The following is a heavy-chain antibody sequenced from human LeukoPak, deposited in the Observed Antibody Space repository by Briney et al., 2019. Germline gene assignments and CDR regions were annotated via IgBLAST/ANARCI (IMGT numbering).Heavy chain of an antibody. CDR1: GFTFSHYS. J-gene: IGHJ4*02. V-gene: IGHV3-23*01. CDR3: ARTVAGTEHFDY. Sequence: PGGSLRLSCAASGFTFSHYSMNWVRQAPGKGLEWVSAISGSVGSTYYADSVKGRFTISRDNSKNTLYLQMNSLRAEDTAVYYCARTVAGTEHFDYWGQGTLVTVSS. D-gene: IGHD6-19*01. CDR2: ISGSVGST.